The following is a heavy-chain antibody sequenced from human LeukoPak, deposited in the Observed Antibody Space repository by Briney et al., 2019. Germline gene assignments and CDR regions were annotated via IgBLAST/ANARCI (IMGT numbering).Heavy chain of an antibody. Sequence: GGSLRLSCAASGFTVSSNYMSWVRQAPGKGLEWVSVIYSGGSTYYADSVKGRFTISRDNSKNTLYLQINSLRAEDTAVYYCARLWVWAFDIWGQGTMVTVSS. CDR2: IYSGGST. D-gene: IGHD3-16*01. V-gene: IGHV3-66*04. CDR3: ARLWVWAFDI. J-gene: IGHJ3*02. CDR1: GFTVSSNY.